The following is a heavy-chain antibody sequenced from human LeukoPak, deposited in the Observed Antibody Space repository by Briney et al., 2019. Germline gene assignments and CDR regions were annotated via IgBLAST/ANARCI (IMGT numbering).Heavy chain of an antibody. CDR1: GFTFDDYA. D-gene: IGHD6-13*01. Sequence: GRSLRLSCAASGFTFDDYAMHWVRQAPGKGLEWVSGISWNSGSIGYADSVKGRFTISRDNVKNSLYLQMNSLRAEDTALYYCAKDISSSWHMFDYWGQGTLVTVSS. CDR3: AKDISSSWHMFDY. J-gene: IGHJ4*02. CDR2: ISWNSGSI. V-gene: IGHV3-9*01.